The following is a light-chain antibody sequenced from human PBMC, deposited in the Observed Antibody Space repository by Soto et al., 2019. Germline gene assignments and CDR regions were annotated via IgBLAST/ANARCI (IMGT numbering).Light chain of an antibody. CDR3: SSYTSSSTRV. Sequence: QSALTQPASVSGSPGQSITISCTGTSSDVGGYDYVSWYQQHPGKAPKLLIYDVTNGPSGVSNRFFGSKSGNTASLTISGLQAEDEADYYCSSYTSSSTRVFGTGTKVTVL. CDR2: DVT. J-gene: IGLJ1*01. CDR1: SSDVGGYDY. V-gene: IGLV2-14*01.